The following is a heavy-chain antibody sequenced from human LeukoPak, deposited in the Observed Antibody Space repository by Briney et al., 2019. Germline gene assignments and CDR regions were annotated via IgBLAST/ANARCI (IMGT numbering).Heavy chain of an antibody. J-gene: IGHJ4*01. CDR1: GFSFTSLG. CDR2: IRYDGSSK. CDR3: AKDDGTFGSDY. D-gene: IGHD3-10*01. V-gene: IGHV3-30*02. Sequence: PGGSLRLSCAASGFSFTSLGMHWVRQAPGKGLDWVTFIRYDGSSKYYGDSVKGRFTISRDISKNTLYLQMNSLSVEDTALYYCAKDDGTFGSDYWGHGTLVTVSS.